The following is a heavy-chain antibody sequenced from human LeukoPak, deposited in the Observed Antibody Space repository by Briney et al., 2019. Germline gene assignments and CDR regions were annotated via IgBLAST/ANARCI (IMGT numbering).Heavy chain of an antibody. CDR3: ARSRVRGSRNYYYGMDV. CDR1: GFTFTGYY. Sequence: ASVKVSCTASGFTFTGYYMHWVRQAPGQGLEWMGWINPNSGGTNYAQKFQGRVTMTRDTSISTAYMELSRLRSDDTAVYYCARSRVRGSRNYYYGMDVWGQGTTVTVSS. D-gene: IGHD3-10*01. V-gene: IGHV1-2*02. J-gene: IGHJ6*02. CDR2: INPNSGGT.